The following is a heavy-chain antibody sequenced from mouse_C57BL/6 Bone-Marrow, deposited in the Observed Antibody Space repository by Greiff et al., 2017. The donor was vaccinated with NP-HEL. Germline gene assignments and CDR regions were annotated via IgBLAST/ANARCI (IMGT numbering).Heavy chain of an antibody. D-gene: IGHD1-1*01. CDR1: GFTFSSYA. Sequence: EVQLVESGEGLVKPGGSLKLSCAASGFTFSSYAMSWVRQTPEKRLEWVAYISSGGDYIYYADTVKGRFTISRDNARNTLYLQMSSLKSEDTAMYYCTRDYYGSDWFAYWGQGTLVTVSA. CDR3: TRDYYGSDWFAY. J-gene: IGHJ3*01. CDR2: ISSGGDYI. V-gene: IGHV5-9-1*02.